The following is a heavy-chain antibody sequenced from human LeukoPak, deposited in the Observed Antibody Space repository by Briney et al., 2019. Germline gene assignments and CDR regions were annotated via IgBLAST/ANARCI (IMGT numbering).Heavy chain of an antibody. D-gene: IGHD3-16*02. CDR3: ARLPLSYYDYVWGSYRYKGGFDY. J-gene: IGHJ4*02. V-gene: IGHV4-39*01. CDR1: GGSISSSSYY. Sequence: SETLSLTCTVSGGSISSSSYYWGWIRQPPGKGLEWIGSIYYSGSTYYNPSLKSRVTISVDTSKNQFSLKLSSVTAADTAVYYCARLPLSYYDYVWGSYRYKGGFDYWGQGTLVTVSS. CDR2: IYYSGST.